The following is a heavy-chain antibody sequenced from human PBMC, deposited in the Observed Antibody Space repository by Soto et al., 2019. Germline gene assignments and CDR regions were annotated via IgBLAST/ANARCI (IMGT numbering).Heavy chain of an antibody. CDR2: ISGNGGST. V-gene: IGHV3-23*01. CDR3: AKVFGSDSSGWYPLCFLDY. Sequence: EVQLLESGGGLVQPGGSLRLSCAASGFAFSTYAMTWVRQAPGKGLEWVSSISGNGGSTYYADSVKGRFTISRDNSKNTLYLQMNSLRAEDTAVYYCAKVFGSDSSGWYPLCFLDYWGPGNLVTVSS. J-gene: IGHJ4*02. D-gene: IGHD6-19*01. CDR1: GFAFSTYA.